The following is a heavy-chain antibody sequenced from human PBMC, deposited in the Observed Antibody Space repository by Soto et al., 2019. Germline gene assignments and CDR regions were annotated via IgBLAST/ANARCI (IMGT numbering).Heavy chain of an antibody. J-gene: IGHJ4*02. V-gene: IGHV1-46*03. D-gene: IGHD3-16*02. CDR2: INPSGGST. CDR1: GYTFTSYY. CDR3: ARSWGYDYIWGSYRYGTDY. Sequence: GASVKVSCKASGYTFTSYYMHWVRQAPGQGLEWMGIINPSGGSTSYAQKFQGRVTMTRDTSTSTVHMELSSLRSEDTAVYYCARSWGYDYIWGSYRYGTDYWGQGTLVTVSS.